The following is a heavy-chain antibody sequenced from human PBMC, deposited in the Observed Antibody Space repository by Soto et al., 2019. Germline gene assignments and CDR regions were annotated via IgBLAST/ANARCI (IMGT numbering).Heavy chain of an antibody. CDR1: GGTFSSYA. J-gene: IGHJ6*02. Sequence: SVKVSCKASGGTFSSYAISWVRQAPGQGLEWMGGIIPIFGTANYAQKFQGRVTITADESTSTAYMELSSLRSEDTAVYYCARNYDILTGYYKGFHYGMDVWXQGTTVTVSS. D-gene: IGHD3-9*01. V-gene: IGHV1-69*13. CDR2: IIPIFGTA. CDR3: ARNYDILTGYYKGFHYGMDV.